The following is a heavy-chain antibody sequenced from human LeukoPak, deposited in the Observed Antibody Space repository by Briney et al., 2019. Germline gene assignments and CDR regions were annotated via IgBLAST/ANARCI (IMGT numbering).Heavy chain of an antibody. J-gene: IGHJ6*03. CDR3: ATSYDFWSGPWPTYYYYMDV. CDR1: GFTFSDYG. D-gene: IGHD3-3*01. Sequence: PGGSLRLSCAASGFTFSDYGINWVRQAPGKGLEWLSFVSGKSRAIYYADSVKGRFTISRDNSKNTLYLQMNSLRAEDTAVYYCATSYDFWSGPWPTYYYYMDVWGKGTTVTVSS. CDR2: VSGKSRAI. V-gene: IGHV3-48*01.